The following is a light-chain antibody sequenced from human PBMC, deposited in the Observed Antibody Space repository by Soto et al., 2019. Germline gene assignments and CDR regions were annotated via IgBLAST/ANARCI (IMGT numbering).Light chain of an antibody. CDR1: QSVGIY. Sequence: DIVLTQSPATLALSPCESATLSCRASQSVGIYLAWYQQKPGQTPRLLIYDASDRATGIPARFSGSGSGTDFTLTITSLEAEDFALYFCQQRSSWPVTFGGGTKVDIK. CDR2: DAS. V-gene: IGKV3-11*01. CDR3: QQRSSWPVT. J-gene: IGKJ4*01.